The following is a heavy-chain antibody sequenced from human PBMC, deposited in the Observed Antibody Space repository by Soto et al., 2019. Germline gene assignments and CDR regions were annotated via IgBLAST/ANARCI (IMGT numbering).Heavy chain of an antibody. V-gene: IGHV1-69*13. CDR3: ASPYCSSTSCYRFVYYGMDV. CDR2: IIPIFGTA. D-gene: IGHD2-2*02. CDR1: GGTFSSYA. J-gene: IGHJ6*02. Sequence: GASVKVSCKASGGTFSSYAISWVRQSPLQWLDWMGGIIPIFGTANYAQKFQGRVTITADESTSTAYMELSSLRSEDTAVYYCASPYCSSTSCYRFVYYGMDVWGQGTTVTVSS.